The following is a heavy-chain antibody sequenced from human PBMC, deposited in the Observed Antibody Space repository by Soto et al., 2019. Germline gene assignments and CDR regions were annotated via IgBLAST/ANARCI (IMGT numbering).Heavy chain of an antibody. Sequence: SETLSLTCTVSGGSISSYYWSWIRHPPGKGLEWIGYIYYSGSTNYNPSLKSRVTISVDTSKNQFSLKLSSVTAADTAVYYCARGLYCSGGSCYSLWGQGTLVTVSS. CDR3: ARGLYCSGGSCYSL. V-gene: IGHV4-59*01. CDR1: GGSISSYY. J-gene: IGHJ4*02. CDR2: IYYSGST. D-gene: IGHD2-15*01.